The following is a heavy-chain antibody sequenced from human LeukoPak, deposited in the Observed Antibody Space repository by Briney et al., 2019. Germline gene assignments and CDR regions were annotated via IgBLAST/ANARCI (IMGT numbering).Heavy chain of an antibody. CDR1: GYTFTSYG. V-gene: IGHV1-18*01. J-gene: IGHJ4*02. CDR3: ARGRGSTSRY. CDR2: ISTYNGNT. Sequence: ASVKASCKASGYTFTSYGITWVRQAPGQGLEWMGWISTYNGNTNYAQNLQGRVTMTADTSTSTAYMELRSLISDDTAVYYCARGRGSTSRYWGQGTLVTVSS. D-gene: IGHD5-12*01.